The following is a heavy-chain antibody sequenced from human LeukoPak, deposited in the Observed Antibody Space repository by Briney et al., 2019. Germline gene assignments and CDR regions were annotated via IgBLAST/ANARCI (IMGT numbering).Heavy chain of an antibody. J-gene: IGHJ4*02. CDR2: VNPKGET. D-gene: IGHD2-8*01. CDR1: GVSLRAFQ. V-gene: IGHV4-4*09. Sequence: SETLSLTCPVSGVSLRAFQWRWVRQSPAPGLEWIGCVNPKGETNYNPSLKSRVITSVDTSKSQFSLRLTSVTAADTAVYYCATSNDAKVAPFDHWGQGALVTVSS. CDR3: ATSNDAKVAPFDH.